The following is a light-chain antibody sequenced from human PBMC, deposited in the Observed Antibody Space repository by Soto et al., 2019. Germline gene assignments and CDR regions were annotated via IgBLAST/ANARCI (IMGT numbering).Light chain of an antibody. CDR1: RSDIGTYNY. J-gene: IGLJ1*01. Sequence: QSVLTQPASVSGSPGQSITISCTGTRSDIGTYNYLSWYQQHPGKAPRLVISDVSNRPSGVSNRFSGSKSGNTASLTITGLQSEDEADYYCMSYTTTSSFVFGSGTKLTVL. CDR3: MSYTTTSSFV. V-gene: IGLV2-14*03. CDR2: DVS.